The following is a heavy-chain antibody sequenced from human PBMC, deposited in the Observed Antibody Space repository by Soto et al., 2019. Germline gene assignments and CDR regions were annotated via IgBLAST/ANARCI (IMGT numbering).Heavy chain of an antibody. Sequence: ASVKVSCKASGYTFTNYGIHWVRQAPGQRLEWMGWLNAANGDTIYSPRFQGRVTITRDTSASTAYMELSSLRSEDTAVYYCVRRHVSASGIDWFDPWGQGTLVTVSS. V-gene: IGHV1-3*01. D-gene: IGHD6-13*01. CDR2: LNAANGDT. CDR1: GYTFTNYG. CDR3: VRRHVSASGIDWFDP. J-gene: IGHJ5*02.